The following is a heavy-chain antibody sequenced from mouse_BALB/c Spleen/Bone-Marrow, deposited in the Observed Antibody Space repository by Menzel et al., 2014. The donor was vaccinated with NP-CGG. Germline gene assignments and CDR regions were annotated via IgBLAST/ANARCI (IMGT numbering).Heavy chain of an antibody. V-gene: IGHV3-8*02. Sequence: EVKLVESGPSLVKPSQTLSLTCSVTGYSITSGYWNWIRKFPGNKLEYMGYISYSGNTYYNPSLKSRISITRDTSKNQYYLQLNSATTEDTATYYCATYDGYCFDYWGQGTTLTVPS. CDR2: ISYSGNT. D-gene: IGHD2-3*01. J-gene: IGHJ2*01. CDR3: ATYDGYCFDY. CDR1: GYSITSGY.